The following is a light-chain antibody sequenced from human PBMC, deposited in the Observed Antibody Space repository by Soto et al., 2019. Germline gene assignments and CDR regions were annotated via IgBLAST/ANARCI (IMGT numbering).Light chain of an antibody. CDR2: RGS. V-gene: IGKV3-20*01. Sequence: EIVLTQPPDTLSLSPGERPTLSCRASQNIYINSLAWYQQRPGQAPRLLIYRGSTRATAVQDRFSGSGSGTDFALTISRLEPEDFAVYYCQQYGAPPLTFGPGTKVD. CDR1: QNIYINS. J-gene: IGKJ3*01. CDR3: QQYGAPPLT.